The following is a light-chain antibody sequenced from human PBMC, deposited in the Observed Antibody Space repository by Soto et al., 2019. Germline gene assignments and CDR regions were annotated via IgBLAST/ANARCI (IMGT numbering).Light chain of an antibody. Sequence: EIVLTQSPGTLSLSPGERATLSCRASQSVRSSYLAWYQQKPSQAPRLLIYGASSWATGIPDRFSGSGSGTDFTLSISRLEPEDFVMYYCQQYGSSPYTFGQGTKLEIK. CDR2: GAS. CDR3: QQYGSSPYT. V-gene: IGKV3-20*01. J-gene: IGKJ2*01. CDR1: QSVRSSY.